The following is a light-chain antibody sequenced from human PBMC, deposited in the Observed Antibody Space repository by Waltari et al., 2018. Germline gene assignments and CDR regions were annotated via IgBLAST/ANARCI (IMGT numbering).Light chain of an antibody. CDR1: XSVLYSSNNKNY. Sequence: DIVMXQSPDSLAVSLGERATIXCKXSXSVLYSSNNKNYLAWYQQKPGQPPKLLIYWASTRESGVPDRFSGSGSXTDFTLTXSSLQAEDVAVYXCXQYYSTPYTXGXGTKLEXK. J-gene: IGKJ2*01. CDR2: WAS. CDR3: XQYYSTPYT. V-gene: IGKV4-1*01.